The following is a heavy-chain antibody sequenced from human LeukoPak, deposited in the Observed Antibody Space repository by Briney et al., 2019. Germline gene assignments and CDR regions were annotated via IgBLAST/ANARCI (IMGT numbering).Heavy chain of an antibody. CDR1: GFTFSDYA. J-gene: IGHJ4*02. CDR2: ISTVDTT. CDR3: AKKAYAGFH. V-gene: IGHV3-23*01. Sequence: GGSLRLSCAASGFTFSDYAMSWVRQAPGKGLEWLSTISTVDTTYSSDGVEGRFTISRDIYKSTLYLQMNSVGVGDTAVYYCAKKAYAGFHWGQGTLVAVSS. D-gene: IGHD3-10*01.